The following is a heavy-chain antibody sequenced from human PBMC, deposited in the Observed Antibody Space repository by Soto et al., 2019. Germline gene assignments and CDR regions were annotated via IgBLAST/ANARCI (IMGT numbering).Heavy chain of an antibody. Sequence: QVQLVQSGAEMKKPGASVKVSCKASGYTFTSYGISRVRQAPGQGLEWMGWISAYNGNTNYAQKLQGRVTMTTDTSTSTAYMELRSLRSDDTAVYYCARDKEYSRSWYTLDYWGQGTLVTVSS. D-gene: IGHD6-13*01. V-gene: IGHV1-18*01. CDR3: ARDKEYSRSWYTLDY. CDR2: ISAYNGNT. CDR1: GYTFTSYG. J-gene: IGHJ4*02.